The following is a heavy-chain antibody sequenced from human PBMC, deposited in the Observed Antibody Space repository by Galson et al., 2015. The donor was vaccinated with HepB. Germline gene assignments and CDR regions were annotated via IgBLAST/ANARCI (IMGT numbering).Heavy chain of an antibody. CDR3: ARDGVRVTAIGESFFDY. CDR2: ISTYKDKT. Sequence: SVKVSCKASGYAFTNYGISWVRQAPGQGLEWMGWISTYKDKTNYPQKFQGRVAMTTDTSTSTVYMELRSLRSDDAAVYYCARDGVRVTAIGESFFDYWGQGTVVTVSS. D-gene: IGHD2-8*01. CDR1: GYAFTNYG. V-gene: IGHV1-18*01. J-gene: IGHJ4*02.